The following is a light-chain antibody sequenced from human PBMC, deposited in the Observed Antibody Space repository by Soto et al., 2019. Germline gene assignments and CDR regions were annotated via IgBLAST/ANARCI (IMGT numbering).Light chain of an antibody. CDR2: GAS. Sequence: EIVMTQSPATLSVSPGERATLSCRASQSVSSNLAWYQKKSGQAPRLLIYGASTRATGIPARFSGNGSGTEFTLTISSLQSEDFAVYYCQQSKSWPGVTFGPGIKVDVK. J-gene: IGKJ3*01. CDR1: QSVSSN. CDR3: QQSKSWPGVT. V-gene: IGKV3-15*01.